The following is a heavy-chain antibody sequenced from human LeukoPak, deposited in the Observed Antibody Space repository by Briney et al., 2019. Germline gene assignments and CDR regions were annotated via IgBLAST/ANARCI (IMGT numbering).Heavy chain of an antibody. V-gene: IGHV1-69*04. J-gene: IGHJ6*02. CDR3: ARGAGDCSSTSCYKGYYYYGMDV. D-gene: IGHD2-2*02. CDR2: IIPIFGIA. CDR1: GGTFSSYA. Sequence: SVKVSCKASGGTFSSYAISWVRQAPGQGLEWMGRIIPIFGIANYAQKFQGRITITADKSTSTAYMELSSLRSEDTAVYYCARGAGDCSSTSCYKGYYYYGMDVWGQGTTLTVSS.